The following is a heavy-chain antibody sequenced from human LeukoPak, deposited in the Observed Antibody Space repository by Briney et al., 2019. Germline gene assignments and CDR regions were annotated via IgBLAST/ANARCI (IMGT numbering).Heavy chain of an antibody. D-gene: IGHD3-10*01. V-gene: IGHV3-23*01. CDR1: GLSLSNYA. CDR3: AKRGVVIRGILVIGYHTEAYHYDY. Sequence: GGSLRLSCVVSGLSLSNYAMSWVRQAPGEGREWVAYISERGGSTTYADSVKGRFTISRDNSLNTVYLQMNSLRAEDTAVYFCAKRGVVIRGILVIGYHTEAYHYDYWGQGTLVTVSS. CDR2: ISERGGST. J-gene: IGHJ4*02.